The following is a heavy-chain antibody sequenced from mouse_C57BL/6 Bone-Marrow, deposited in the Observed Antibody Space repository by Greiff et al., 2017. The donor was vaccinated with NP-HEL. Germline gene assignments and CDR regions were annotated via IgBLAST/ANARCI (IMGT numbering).Heavy chain of an antibody. Sequence: VQLQQSGAELVKPGASVKLSCTASGFNIKDYYMHWVKQRTEQGLEWIGRIDPEDGETKYATKFQGKATITADTSSNTAYLQLSSLTSEDTAVYDCARDYGSSSWFADWGQGTLVTVSA. J-gene: IGHJ3*01. CDR1: GFNIKDYY. CDR2: IDPEDGET. D-gene: IGHD1-1*01. CDR3: ARDYGSSSWFAD. V-gene: IGHV14-2*01.